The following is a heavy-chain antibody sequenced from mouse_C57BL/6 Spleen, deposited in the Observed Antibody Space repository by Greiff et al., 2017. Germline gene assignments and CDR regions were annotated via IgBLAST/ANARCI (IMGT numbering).Heavy chain of an antibody. J-gene: IGHJ4*01. V-gene: IGHV1-61*01. CDR1: GYTFTSYW. Sequence: QVQLQQPGAELVRPGSSVKLSCKASGYTFTSYWMDWVKQRPEQGLEWIGNIYPSDSETHYNQKFKDKATLTVDKSSSTAYMQLSSLTSEDSAVYYCARGPADAMDYWGQGTSVTVSS. CDR2: IYPSDSET. CDR3: ARGPADAMDY.